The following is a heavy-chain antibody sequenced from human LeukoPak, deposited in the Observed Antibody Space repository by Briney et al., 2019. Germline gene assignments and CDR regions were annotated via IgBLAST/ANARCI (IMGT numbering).Heavy chain of an antibody. CDR2: IYYSGST. CDR3: ARTSTYYYDSSGYYYYYYYYMDV. Sequence: SETLSLTCTVSGGSISSYYWGWIRQPPGKGLEWIGSIYYSGSTYYNPSLKSRVTISVDTSKNQFSLKLSSVTAADTAVYYCARTSTYYYDSSGYYYYYYYYMDVWGKGTTVTVSS. D-gene: IGHD3-22*01. V-gene: IGHV4-39*07. CDR1: GGSISSYY. J-gene: IGHJ6*03.